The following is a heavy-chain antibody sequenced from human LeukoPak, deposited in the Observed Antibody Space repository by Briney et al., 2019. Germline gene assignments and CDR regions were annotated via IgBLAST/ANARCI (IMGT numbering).Heavy chain of an antibody. V-gene: IGHV3-30*02. CDR2: IRYDGNNK. J-gene: IGHJ4*02. CDR1: GFTFSTCG. CDR3: ARTAAIERVDY. Sequence: PGGSLRLSCAASGFTFSTCGMHWVRQAPGKGLEWVTYIRYDGNNKFYADSVKGRFTISRDNSKNTLYLQMSSLRAEDTALYYCARTAAIERVDYWGQGTLVTVSS. D-gene: IGHD2-2*01.